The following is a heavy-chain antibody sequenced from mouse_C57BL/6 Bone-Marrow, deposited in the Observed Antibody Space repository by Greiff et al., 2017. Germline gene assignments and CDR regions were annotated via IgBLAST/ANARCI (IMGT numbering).Heavy chain of an antibody. Sequence: EVKVEESGGGLVKPGGSLKLSCAASGFTFSSYTMSWVRQTPEKRLEWVATISGGGGNTYYPDSVKGRFTISRDNAKNTLYLQMSSLRSEDTALYYCARPLLWPAWFAYWGQGTLVTVSA. CDR3: ARPLLWPAWFAY. J-gene: IGHJ3*01. CDR1: GFTFSSYT. V-gene: IGHV5-9*01. D-gene: IGHD2-1*01. CDR2: ISGGGGNT.